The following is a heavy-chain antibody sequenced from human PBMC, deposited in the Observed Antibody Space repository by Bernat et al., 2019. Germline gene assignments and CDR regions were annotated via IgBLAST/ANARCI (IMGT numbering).Heavy chain of an antibody. CDR1: GFTVSSNY. Sequence: EVQLVETGGGLIQPGGSLRLSCAASGFTVSSNYMSWVRQAPGKGLEWVSVIYSGGSTYYADSVKGRFTISRDNSKNTLYLQMNSLGAEDTAVYYCARDPTDYDILTASMENSAYGMDVWGQGTTVTVSS. J-gene: IGHJ6*02. CDR2: IYSGGST. CDR3: ARDPTDYDILTASMENSAYGMDV. V-gene: IGHV3-53*02. D-gene: IGHD3-9*01.